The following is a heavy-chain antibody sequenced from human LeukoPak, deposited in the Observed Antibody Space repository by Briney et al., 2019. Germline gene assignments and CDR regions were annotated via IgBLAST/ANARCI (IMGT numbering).Heavy chain of an antibody. V-gene: IGHV1-46*01. CDR2: INPSGGST. Sequence: ASVKVSCKASGYTFTSYYMHWVRQAPGQGLEWMGMINPSGGSTSYAQKFQGRVTMTRDTSTSTVYMELSSLRSEDTAVYYCARGPESTMVPFSAPLWGQGTMVTVSS. D-gene: IGHD3-10*01. CDR3: ARGPESTMVPFSAPL. J-gene: IGHJ3*01. CDR1: GYTFTSYY.